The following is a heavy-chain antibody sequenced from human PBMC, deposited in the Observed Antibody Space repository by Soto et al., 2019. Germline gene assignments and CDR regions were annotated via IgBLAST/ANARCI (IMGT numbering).Heavy chain of an antibody. V-gene: IGHV4-39*01. D-gene: IGHD4-17*01. CDR1: GGSISSSSDY. J-gene: IGHJ6*02. CDR2: IYYSGST. CDR3: ARHDLPDYGDYEAADYGMDV. Sequence: SETLSLTCTVSGGSISSSSDYWGWIRQPPGKGLEWIGSIYYSGSTYYNPSLKSRVTISVDTSKNQFSLKLSSVTAADTAVYYCARHDLPDYGDYEAADYGMDVWGQGTTVTVSS.